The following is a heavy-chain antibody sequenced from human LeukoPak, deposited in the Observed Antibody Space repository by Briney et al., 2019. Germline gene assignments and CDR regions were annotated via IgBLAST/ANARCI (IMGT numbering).Heavy chain of an antibody. CDR3: ARHLPSDDAFDI. J-gene: IGHJ3*02. Sequence: SQTLSLTCTVSGGSISSGSYYWSWIRQPAGKGLEWVGCIYRSGSTNYNPSLKSRVTISVDTSKNQFSLRLSSVTAADTALYYCARHLPSDDAFDIWGQGTMVTVSS. CDR1: GGSISSGSYY. V-gene: IGHV4-61*02. CDR2: IYRSGST.